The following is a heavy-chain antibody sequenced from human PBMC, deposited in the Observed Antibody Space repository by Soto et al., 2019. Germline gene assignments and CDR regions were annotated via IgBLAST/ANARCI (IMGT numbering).Heavy chain of an antibody. D-gene: IGHD4-17*01. Sequence: GGSLRLSCAVSGFTFGGYEMNWVRQAPGKGLECVSYIGTSGSTIYYADSVKGRFTISRDNAKNSLYLQVSSLRADDTTVYYCARVQSPYGDPWYFDLWGRGTLVTVSS. J-gene: IGHJ2*01. V-gene: IGHV3-48*03. CDR2: IGTSGSTI. CDR1: GFTFGGYE. CDR3: ARVQSPYGDPWYFDL.